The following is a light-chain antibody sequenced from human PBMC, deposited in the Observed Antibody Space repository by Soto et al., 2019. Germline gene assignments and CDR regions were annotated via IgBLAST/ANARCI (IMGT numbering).Light chain of an antibody. CDR1: QSIRSSY. CDR3: QQYGGSPET. V-gene: IGKV3-20*01. CDR2: GAS. Sequence: EIVLPQSPGTLSLSPGDRATLSCRASQSIRSSYLAWYQHKPGQAPRLLIYGASSRATGIPDRFSGSGSGTDFILTISRLEPEDIAVYYCQQYGGSPETFGQGTKVDIK. J-gene: IGKJ1*01.